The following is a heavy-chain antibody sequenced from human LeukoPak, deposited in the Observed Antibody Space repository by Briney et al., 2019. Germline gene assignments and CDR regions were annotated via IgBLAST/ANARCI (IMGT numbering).Heavy chain of an antibody. V-gene: IGHV1-46*01. CDR1: GYTFTDFY. D-gene: IGHD6-13*01. J-gene: IGHJ4*02. Sequence: GASVKVSCKASGYTFTDFYMNWVRQAPGQGLEWMGIINPSGASTRYAQKFQGRVTMTRDTSTSTVYMELSSLRSEETAVYYCARGDRRRPPSSIGWYSENIFDYWGQGTLVTVSS. CDR3: ARGDRRRPPSSIGWYSENIFDY. CDR2: INPSGAST.